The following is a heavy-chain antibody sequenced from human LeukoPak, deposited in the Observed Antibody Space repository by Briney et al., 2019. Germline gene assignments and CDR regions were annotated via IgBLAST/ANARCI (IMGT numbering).Heavy chain of an antibody. D-gene: IGHD4-11*01. CDR3: GRDAIVRDYSYSDY. CDR1: GYTFTAYY. CDR2: INPNSGGT. J-gene: IGHJ4*02. Sequence: GASVKVSCKASGYTFTAYYIHWVRQVPGQGLQWMGWINPNSGGTNYPQKFQGRVTMTTDTSISTAYMELSSLRSDDTAVYFCGRDAIVRDYSYSDYWGQGTLVTVSS. V-gene: IGHV1-2*02.